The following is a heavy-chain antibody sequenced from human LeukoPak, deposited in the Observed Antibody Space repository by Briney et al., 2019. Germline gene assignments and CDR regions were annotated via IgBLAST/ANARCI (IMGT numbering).Heavy chain of an antibody. CDR3: ARDGDSGSAY. J-gene: IGHJ4*02. V-gene: IGHV4-61*01. CDR2: IYYSGST. D-gene: IGHD1-26*01. CDR1: GGSVSSGSYY. Sequence: SETLSLTCTVSGGSVSSGSYYWSWIRQPPGEGLEWIGYIYYSGSTNYNPSLKSRVTISVDTSKNQFSPKLSSVTAADTAVYYCARDGDSGSAYWGQGTLVTVSS.